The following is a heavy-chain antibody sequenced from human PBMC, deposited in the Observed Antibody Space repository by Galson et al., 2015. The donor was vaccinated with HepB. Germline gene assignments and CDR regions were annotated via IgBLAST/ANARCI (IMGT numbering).Heavy chain of an antibody. CDR1: GGTFSSYA. D-gene: IGHD5-12*01. J-gene: IGHJ4*02. Sequence: SVTVSCKASGGTFSSYAISWVRQTPGQGLEWMGGTIPIFGTANYAQKFQGRVTITADKSTSTAYMELSSLRSEDTAVYYCARGRVATMYYFDYWGPGTLVTVSS. CDR3: ARGRVATMYYFDY. CDR2: TIPIFGTA. V-gene: IGHV1-69*06.